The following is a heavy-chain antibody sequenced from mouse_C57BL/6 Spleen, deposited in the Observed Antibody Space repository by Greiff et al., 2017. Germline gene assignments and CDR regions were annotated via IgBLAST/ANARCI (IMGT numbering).Heavy chain of an antibody. CDR2: INSGSGGT. D-gene: IGHD2-4*01. CDR3: ARSYDYDRAWFAY. Sequence: VKLMESGAELVRPGTSVKVSCKASGYAFTNYLIEWVKQRPGQGLEWIGVINSGSGGTNYNEKFKGKATLTADKSSSTAYMQLSSLTSEDSAVYFCARSYDYDRAWFAYWGQGTLVTVSA. J-gene: IGHJ3*01. V-gene: IGHV1-54*01. CDR1: GYAFTNYL.